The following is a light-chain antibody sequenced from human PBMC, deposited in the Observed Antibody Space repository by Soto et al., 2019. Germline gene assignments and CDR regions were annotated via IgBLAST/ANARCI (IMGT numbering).Light chain of an antibody. CDR1: SSDVGGYNY. J-gene: IGLJ2*01. Sequence: QSAPTQPPSASGSPGQSVTFSCTGTSSDVGGYNYVSWYQQYPGKAPKLMIYEVYKRHSGVPDRFSGSKSGNTASLTVSGLQPEDEADYYCSAYAGSSTWGFGGGTKVTVL. V-gene: IGLV2-8*01. CDR2: EVY. CDR3: SAYAGSSTWG.